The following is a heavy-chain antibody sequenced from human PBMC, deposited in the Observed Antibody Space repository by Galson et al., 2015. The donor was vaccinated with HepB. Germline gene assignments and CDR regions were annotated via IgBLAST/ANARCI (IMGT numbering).Heavy chain of an antibody. CDR2: INSDGSST. Sequence: SLRLSCAASGFTFSSYWMHWVRQAPGKGLVWVSRINSDGSSTSYADSVKGRFTISRDNAKNTLYLQTNSLRAEDTAVYYCARGVAYYDILTGGLGGTFDYWGQGTLVTVSS. J-gene: IGHJ4*02. V-gene: IGHV3-74*01. CDR1: GFTFSSYW. CDR3: ARGVAYYDILTGGLGGTFDY. D-gene: IGHD3-9*01.